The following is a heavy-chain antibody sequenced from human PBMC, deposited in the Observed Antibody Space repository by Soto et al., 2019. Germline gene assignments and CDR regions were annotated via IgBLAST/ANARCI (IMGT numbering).Heavy chain of an antibody. J-gene: IGHJ4*02. D-gene: IGHD3-10*01. CDR3: TRAGGSYYFDF. CDR2: IKHDGSDQ. V-gene: IGHV3-7*01. Sequence: EVQLVESGGGLVLPGGSLRLSCAASGFPFSSLWMSWVRQAPGKGLMWVANIKHDGSDQYYGESVKGRFTISRDNARNSLSLQMNSLRGDDTAVYYCTRAGGSYYFDFWGQGTLVTVSA. CDR1: GFPFSSLW.